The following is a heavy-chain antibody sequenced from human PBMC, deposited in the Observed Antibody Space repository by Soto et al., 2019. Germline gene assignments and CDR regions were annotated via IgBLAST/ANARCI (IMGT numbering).Heavy chain of an antibody. D-gene: IGHD6-13*01. J-gene: IGHJ4*02. CDR1: GYTLTSYA. Sequence: ASVKVSCKASGYTLTSYAMHWVRQAPGQRLEWMGWINAGNGNTKYSQKYQGRVTITRDTSASTAYIKLSSLRSEDTAVYYCARVLDFRSSWYDYWGQGTLVTVSS. V-gene: IGHV1-3*01. CDR3: ARVLDFRSSWYDY. CDR2: INAGNGNT.